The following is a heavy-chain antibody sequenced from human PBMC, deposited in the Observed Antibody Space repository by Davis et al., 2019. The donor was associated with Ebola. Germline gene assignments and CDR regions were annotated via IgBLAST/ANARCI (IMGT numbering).Heavy chain of an antibody. J-gene: IGHJ4*02. D-gene: IGHD3-9*01. CDR3: ARDFDGGNYYFDY. Sequence: SVKVSCKTSGGSFSSHPISWVRQAPRQGLEWMGGIIPIFDTPHYAQKFQGRITITADESTSTAYMELSSLISEDTATYFCARDFDGGNYYFDYWGPGTPVTVSS. CDR1: GGSFSSHP. CDR2: IIPIFDTP. V-gene: IGHV1-69*13.